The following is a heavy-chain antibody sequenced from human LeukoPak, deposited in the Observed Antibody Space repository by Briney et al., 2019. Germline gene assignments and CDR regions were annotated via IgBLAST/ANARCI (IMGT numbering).Heavy chain of an antibody. D-gene: IGHD3-22*01. CDR1: GYTFTSYG. CDR2: ISAYNGNT. V-gene: IGHV1-18*01. J-gene: IGHJ5*02. CDR3: AXXGHXYXSSXYYSGVDNWFDP. Sequence: GASVKVSCKASGYTFTSYGISWVRQAPGQGLEWMGWISAYNGNTNYAQKLQGRVTMTTDTSTSTAYMELRSLRSDDTAVYYCAXXGHXYXSSXYYSGVDNWFDPWGQGTLVTVSS.